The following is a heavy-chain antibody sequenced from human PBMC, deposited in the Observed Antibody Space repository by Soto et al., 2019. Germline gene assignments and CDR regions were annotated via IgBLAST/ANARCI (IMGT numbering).Heavy chain of an antibody. CDR2: ISGGGETI. CDR3: ATESPSSKWLPTRDVDY. D-gene: IGHD6-19*01. Sequence: PGGSLRLSCAASRFTFSDYSMNWVRQAPGKGLEWVSYISGGGETIYYADSVRGRFTISRDNAKNSLFLQMNSLREEDTAVYYYATESPSSKWLPTRDVDYWGQGTLVTVS. J-gene: IGHJ4*02. V-gene: IGHV3-48*02. CDR1: RFTFSDYS.